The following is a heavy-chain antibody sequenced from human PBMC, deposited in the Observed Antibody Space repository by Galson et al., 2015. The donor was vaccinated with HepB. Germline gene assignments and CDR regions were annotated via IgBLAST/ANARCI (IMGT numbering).Heavy chain of an antibody. Sequence: SVRVSCKASGYTFTSYAMHWVRQAPGQRLEWMGWINAGNGNTKYSQKFQGRVTITRDTSASTAYMELSSLRSEDTAVYYCASGQPGLITYYYGSGSYSPNNWFDPWGQGTLVTVSS. CDR2: INAGNGNT. CDR1: GYTFTSYA. V-gene: IGHV1-3*01. CDR3: ASGQPGLITYYYGSGSYSPNNWFDP. J-gene: IGHJ5*02. D-gene: IGHD3-10*01.